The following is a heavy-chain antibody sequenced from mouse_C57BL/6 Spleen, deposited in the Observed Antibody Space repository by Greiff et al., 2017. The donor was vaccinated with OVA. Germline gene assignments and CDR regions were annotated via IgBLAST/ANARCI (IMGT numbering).Heavy chain of an antibody. V-gene: IGHV5-4*01. CDR2: ISDGGSYT. CDR3: ARDRDSNYAMDY. D-gene: IGHD2-5*01. Sequence: EVKLVESGGGLVKPGGSLKLSCAASGFTFSSYAMSWVRQTPEKRLEWVATISDGGSYTYYPDNVKGRFTISRDNAKHNLYLQMSHLKSEEPAMYYCARDRDSNYAMDYWGQGTSVTVSS. J-gene: IGHJ4*01. CDR1: GFTFSSYA.